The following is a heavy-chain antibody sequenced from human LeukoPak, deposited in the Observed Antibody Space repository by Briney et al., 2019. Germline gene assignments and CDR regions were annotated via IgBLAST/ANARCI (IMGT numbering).Heavy chain of an antibody. D-gene: IGHD2-15*01. CDR1: GFTFSNYW. CDR2: IKEDGSEK. V-gene: IGHV3-7*01. J-gene: IGHJ5*02. CDR3: AKDPYRVVVATGNYLDP. Sequence: GGSLRLSCVASGFTFSNYWMSWVRLAPGKGLEWVANIKEDGSEKYYVDSVKGRFTISRDNAKSTLYLQMNSLKPEDTAVYYCAKDPYRVVVATGNYLDPWGQGTLVTVSS.